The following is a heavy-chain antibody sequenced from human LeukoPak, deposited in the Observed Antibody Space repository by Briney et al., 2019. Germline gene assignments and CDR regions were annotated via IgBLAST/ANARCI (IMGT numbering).Heavy chain of an antibody. CDR1: GFTFSSCW. CDR2: INSDGSST. D-gene: IGHD6-13*01. J-gene: IGHJ4*02. V-gene: IGHV3-74*01. Sequence: QPGGSLRLSCAASGFTFSSCWMHWVRQAPGKGLVWVSRINSDGSSTSYADSVKGRFTISRDNAKNTLYLQMNSLRAEDTAVYYCARSSSWYGVDYWGQGTLVTVSS. CDR3: ARSSSWYGVDY.